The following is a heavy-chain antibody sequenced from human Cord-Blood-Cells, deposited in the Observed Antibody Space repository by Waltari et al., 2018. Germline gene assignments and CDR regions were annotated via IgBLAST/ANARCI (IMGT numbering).Heavy chain of an antibody. CDR1: GYPFTGYY. J-gene: IGHJ3*02. Sequence: QVQLVQSGAEVKKPGASVKVSCKASGYPFTGYYMHWVRPAPGQGLEWVGWINPKSGGTNYGPKFKGRVTRTRDTSISTAYMGLGRLRSDDTAVYYCAGEEGWGYSRPDAFDIWGQGTMVTVSS. CDR2: INPKSGGT. CDR3: AGEEGWGYSRPDAFDI. D-gene: IGHD7-27*01. V-gene: IGHV1-2*02.